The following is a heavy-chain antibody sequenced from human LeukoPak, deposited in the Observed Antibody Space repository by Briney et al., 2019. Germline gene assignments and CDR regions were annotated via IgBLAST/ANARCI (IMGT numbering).Heavy chain of an antibody. J-gene: IGHJ5*02. CDR1: GFTVSSNY. CDR2: IYSGGST. D-gene: IGHD3-22*01. CDR3: ASLNALGTDSSGYSNWFDP. Sequence: GGSLRLSCAASGFTVSSNYMSWVRQAPGKGLKWVSVIYSGGSTYYADSVKGRFTISRDNSKNTLYLQMNSLRAEDTAVYYCASLNALGTDSSGYSNWFDPWGQGTPVTVSS. V-gene: IGHV3-53*01.